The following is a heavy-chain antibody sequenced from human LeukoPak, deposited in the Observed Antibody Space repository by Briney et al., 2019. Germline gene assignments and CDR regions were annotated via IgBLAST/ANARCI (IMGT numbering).Heavy chain of an antibody. J-gene: IGHJ4*02. D-gene: IGHD4-23*01. CDR1: GFTFSSYA. Sequence: PGGSLRLSCAVSGFTFSSYAMSWVRQAPGKGLEWVSAIDPTGVDTFYADSLRGRFTISRDNSKNTLYLQMNSLRAEDTAVYYCAKDSVVTHSDYFDYWGQGTLVTVSS. CDR2: IDPTGVDT. CDR3: AKDSVVTHSDYFDY. V-gene: IGHV3-23*01.